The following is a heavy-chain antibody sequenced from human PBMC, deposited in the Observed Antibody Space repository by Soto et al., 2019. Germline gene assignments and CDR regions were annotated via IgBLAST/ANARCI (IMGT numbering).Heavy chain of an antibody. D-gene: IGHD4-17*01. CDR3: ACGGYGDPYSDAFDI. V-gene: IGHV1-69*02. CDR2: IIPILGIA. CDR1: GGTFSSYT. J-gene: IGHJ3*02. Sequence: QVQLVQSGAEVQKPGSSVKVSCKASGGTFSSYTLSWVRQAPGQGVTWMGRIIPILGIANFTQKFQGRVTITADKSTSTANMEPSSLSSEDTAVYYCACGGYGDPYSDAFDIWGRGRIVTVSS.